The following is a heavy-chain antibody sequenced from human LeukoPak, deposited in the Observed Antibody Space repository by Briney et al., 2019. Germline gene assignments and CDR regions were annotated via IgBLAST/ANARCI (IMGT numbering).Heavy chain of an antibody. Sequence: SETLSLTCTVSGGSISSGDYYWSWIRQPPGKGLECIGYIYYSGSTYYNPSLKSRVTISVDTSKNQFSLKLSSVTAADTAVYYCARGGQYSGSYSFDYWGQGTLVTVSS. CDR3: ARGGQYSGSYSFDY. V-gene: IGHV4-30-4*01. CDR2: IYYSGST. CDR1: GGSISSGDYY. J-gene: IGHJ4*02. D-gene: IGHD1-26*01.